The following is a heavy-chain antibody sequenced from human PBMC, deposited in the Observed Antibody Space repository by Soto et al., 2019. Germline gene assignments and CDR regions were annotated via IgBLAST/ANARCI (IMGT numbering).Heavy chain of an antibody. Sequence: SGPTLVNPTQTLTLTCTFSGFSLSTSGMCVSWIRQPPGKALEWLALIDWDDDKYYSTSLKTRLTISKDTSKNQVVLTMTNMDPVDTATYYCALLDYYDSSGYPWFDPWGQGTLVTVSS. CDR2: IDWDDDK. J-gene: IGHJ5*02. V-gene: IGHV2-70*01. CDR3: ALLDYYDSSGYPWFDP. CDR1: GFSLSTSGMC. D-gene: IGHD3-22*01.